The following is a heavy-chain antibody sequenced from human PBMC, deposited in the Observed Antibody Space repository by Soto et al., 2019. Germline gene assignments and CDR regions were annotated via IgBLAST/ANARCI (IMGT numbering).Heavy chain of an antibody. D-gene: IGHD5-18*01. V-gene: IGHV3-23*01. CDR1: RFTFSSYA. J-gene: IGHJ4*02. CDR2: ISGSGGST. CDR3: AKPPRIQLWTMDY. Sequence: EVQLLESGGGLVQPGGSLRLSCAASRFTFSSYAMSWVRQAPGKGLEWVSAISGSGGSTYYADSVKGRFTISRDNSKNTLYLQMNSLRAEDTAVYYCAKPPRIQLWTMDYWGQGTLVTVSS.